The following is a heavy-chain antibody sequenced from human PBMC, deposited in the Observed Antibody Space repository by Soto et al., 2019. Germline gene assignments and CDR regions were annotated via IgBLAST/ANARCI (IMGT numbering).Heavy chain of an antibody. V-gene: IGHV3-23*01. CDR2: ISGSGGST. CDR3: AKKTTDSSGYSDY. Sequence: GGSLRLSCAASGFIFSNYAMSWVRQAPGKGLEWVSGISGSGGSTYNADSVKGRFTISRDNSKNTMYMQMSSLRAEDTAVYYCAKKTTDSSGYSDYWGQGTLVTVSS. J-gene: IGHJ4*02. CDR1: GFIFSNYA. D-gene: IGHD4-17*01.